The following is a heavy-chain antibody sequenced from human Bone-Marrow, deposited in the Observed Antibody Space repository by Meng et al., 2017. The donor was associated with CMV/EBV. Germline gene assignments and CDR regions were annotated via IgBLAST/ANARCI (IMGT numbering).Heavy chain of an antibody. D-gene: IGHD6-6*01. J-gene: IGHJ6*02. CDR1: GFTFKNFG. CDR2: IWYDGNNK. CDR3: AKDRGNSSPYGMDV. Sequence: GESLKISCAASGFTFKNFGMHWVRQAPGKGLEWVAVIWYDGNNKYFVDSVKGRFTISRDNSKNTLYLQMNSLRAEDTAVYYCAKDRGNSSPYGMDVWGQGTKVTVSS. V-gene: IGHV3-33*06.